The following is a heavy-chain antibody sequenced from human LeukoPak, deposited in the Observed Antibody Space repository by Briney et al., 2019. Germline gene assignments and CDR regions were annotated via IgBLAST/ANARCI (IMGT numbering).Heavy chain of an antibody. CDR3: ARRGYYYDSSGYYLGGFDY. V-gene: IGHV3-7*01. CDR2: IKQDGSEK. Sequence: GGSLRLSCAASGFSFSSYWMSWVRQAPGKGLEWVVNIKQDGSEKYYVDSVKGRFTISRDNAKNSLYLQMNSLRAEDTAVYYCARRGYYYDSSGYYLGGFDYWGQGTLVTVSS. D-gene: IGHD3-22*01. J-gene: IGHJ4*02. CDR1: GFSFSSYW.